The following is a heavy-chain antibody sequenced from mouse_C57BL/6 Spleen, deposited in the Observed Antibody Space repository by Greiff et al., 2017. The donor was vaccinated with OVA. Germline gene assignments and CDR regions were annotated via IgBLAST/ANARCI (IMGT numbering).Heavy chain of an antibody. J-gene: IGHJ1*03. Sequence: QVQLQQPGAELVRPGSSVKLSCKASGYTFTSYWMHWVKQRPIQGLEWIGNIDPSDSETHYNQKFKDKATLTVDKSSSTAYMQLSSLTSEASAVYYCASHYYDSSPLCFDVWGTGTTVTVSS. CDR2: IDPSDSET. V-gene: IGHV1-52*01. CDR1: GYTFTSYW. CDR3: ASHYYDSSPLCFDV. D-gene: IGHD1-1*01.